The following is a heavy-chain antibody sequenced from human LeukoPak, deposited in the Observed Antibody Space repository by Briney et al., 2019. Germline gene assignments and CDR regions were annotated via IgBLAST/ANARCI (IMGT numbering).Heavy chain of an antibody. CDR2: INPNHGGT. CDR3: AADRLSRADYMDF. Sequence: ASVKVSCKTSGYSFTGYYMRWVRQAPGQGLEWMGWINPNHGGTNYAQKFQGRFTMTRDTSTSTAFMELSRLRSDDTAVYYCAADRLSRADYMDFWGKGTTVIVSS. D-gene: IGHD6-6*01. J-gene: IGHJ6*03. CDR1: GYSFTGYY. V-gene: IGHV1-2*02.